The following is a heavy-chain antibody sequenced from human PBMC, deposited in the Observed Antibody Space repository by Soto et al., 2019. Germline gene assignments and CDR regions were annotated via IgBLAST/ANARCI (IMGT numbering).Heavy chain of an antibody. Sequence: QLQLQESGPELVKPSETLSLTCTVSGGSTSSSSYQWVWIRQPPGKGLEWIGNVYYNGNTYYNPSLKSRLTISVDTSNNQFSLKVKSVTAADTAVYYCARLSGSYNDRYFDYWGQGTLVTVSS. J-gene: IGHJ4*02. V-gene: IGHV4-39*01. D-gene: IGHD1-26*01. CDR2: VYYNGNT. CDR1: GGSTSSSSYQ. CDR3: ARLSGSYNDRYFDY.